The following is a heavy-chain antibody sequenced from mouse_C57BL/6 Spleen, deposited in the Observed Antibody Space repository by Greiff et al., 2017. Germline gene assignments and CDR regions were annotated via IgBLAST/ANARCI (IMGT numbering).Heavy chain of an antibody. J-gene: IGHJ2*01. D-gene: IGHD1-1*01. CDR1: GYTFTSYW. CDR2: IDPSDSYT. CDR3: ARSGYYGSSPLYFDY. Sequence: QVQLQQPGAELVLPGASVKLSCKASGYTFTSYWMHWVKQRPGQGLEWIGEIDPSDSYTNSNQKFKGKSTLTVDKSSSTAYMQLCRLTSDVSAVYSCARSGYYGSSPLYFDYWGQGTTLTVSS. V-gene: IGHV1-69*01.